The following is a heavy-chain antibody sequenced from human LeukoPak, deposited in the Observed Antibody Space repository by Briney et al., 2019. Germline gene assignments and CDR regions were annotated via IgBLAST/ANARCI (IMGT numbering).Heavy chain of an antibody. CDR3: ARCLSSSSYNPDDYGGIDV. Sequence: ASVKVSCKASGYTFSSYDINWVRQATGQGLEWMGWMNPNSGNTSYAQKFQGRVTMTKNKSKSTAYMELRSLRSEDPAVYYCARCLSSSSYNPDDYGGIDVWGQGTTVTVSS. D-gene: IGHD6-6*01. CDR1: GYTFSSYD. V-gene: IGHV1-8*01. J-gene: IGHJ6*02. CDR2: MNPNSGNT.